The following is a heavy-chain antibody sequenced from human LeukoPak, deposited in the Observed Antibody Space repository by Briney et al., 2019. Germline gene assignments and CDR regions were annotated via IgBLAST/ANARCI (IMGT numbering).Heavy chain of an antibody. D-gene: IGHD6-19*01. J-gene: IGHJ4*02. Sequence: GGSLRLSCAASGFTFSSYAMTWVRQAPGKGLEWVSCISGSGDYTYYADSVEGRFTISRDNSKNSLYLQMNSLRAEDTAVHYCAKVAVGSSGWYLGYCGEGTLVTVSS. CDR2: ISGSGDYT. CDR3: AKVAVGSSGWYLGY. CDR1: GFTFSSYA. V-gene: IGHV3-23*01.